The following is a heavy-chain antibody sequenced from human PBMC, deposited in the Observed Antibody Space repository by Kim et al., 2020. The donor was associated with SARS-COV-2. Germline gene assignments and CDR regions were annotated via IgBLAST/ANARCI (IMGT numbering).Heavy chain of an antibody. V-gene: IGHV3-43*01. Sequence: GGSLRLSCAASGFTFDDYTMHWVRQAPGKGLEWVSLISWDGGSTYYADSVKGRFTISRDNSKNSLYLQMNSLRTEDTALYYCAKAAQTYYYGSVSYGFDYWGQGTLVTVSS. J-gene: IGHJ4*02. D-gene: IGHD3-10*01. CDR2: ISWDGGST. CDR3: AKAAQTYYYGSVSYGFDY. CDR1: GFTFDDYT.